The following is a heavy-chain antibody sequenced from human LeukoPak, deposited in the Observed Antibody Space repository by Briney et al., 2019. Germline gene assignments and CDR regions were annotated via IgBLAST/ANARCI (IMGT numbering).Heavy chain of an antibody. J-gene: IGHJ4*02. D-gene: IGHD2-15*01. CDR3: ARDRCSGGICYSSLVY. CDR1: GYTFTTYV. CDR2: INTANGDT. V-gene: IGHV1-3*04. Sequence: ASVTVSCTTSGYTFTTYVIHWVRQAPGQGLESLGWINTANGDTEYSQRFQGRVTFARDTSASTVYMELNSLKSEDTAMFYCARDRCSGGICYSSLVYWGQGTLVTVSS.